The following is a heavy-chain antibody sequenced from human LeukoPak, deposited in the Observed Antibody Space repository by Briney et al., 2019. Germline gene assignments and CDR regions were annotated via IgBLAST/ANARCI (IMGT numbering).Heavy chain of an antibody. V-gene: IGHV3-7*01. CDR3: AREADCSGGSCYRGAFDI. CDR1: GFTFNNYW. CDR2: IKQDGNEK. J-gene: IGHJ3*02. D-gene: IGHD2-15*01. Sequence: GGSLRLSCIASGFTFNNYWMSWVRQAPGKGLEWVAMIKQDGNEKYYVDSVKGRFTISRDNAKNSLYLQMNSLRAEDTAVYYCAREADCSGGSCYRGAFDIWGQGTVVTVSS.